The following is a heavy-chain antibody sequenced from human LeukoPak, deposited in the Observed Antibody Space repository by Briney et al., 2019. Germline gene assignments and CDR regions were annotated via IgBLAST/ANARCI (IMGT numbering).Heavy chain of an antibody. D-gene: IGHD2-2*01. CDR3: ARVLSIVVVPGATFWFDP. CDR2: VNHSGST. V-gene: IGHV4-34*01. J-gene: IGHJ5*02. CDR1: GGSFSGYY. Sequence: SETLSLTCAVYGGSFSGYYWSWIGQPPRKGLEWIGDVNHSGSTNYNPSLKSRVTISVDTSKNQFSLKLSSVTAADTAVYHCARVLSIVVVPGATFWFDPWGQGALVTVSS.